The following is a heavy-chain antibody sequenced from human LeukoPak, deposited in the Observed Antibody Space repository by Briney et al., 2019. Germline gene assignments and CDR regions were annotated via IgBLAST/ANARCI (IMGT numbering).Heavy chain of an antibody. Sequence: GGSLRLSCAASGFTFSGYGMHWVRQAPGKGLEWVALISYDGSSIYYADSVKGRFTISRANSENTLYLQMNSLRAEDTAVYYCARTFHSGSYLPDYWGQGTLVTVSS. CDR3: ARTFHSGSYLPDY. D-gene: IGHD1-26*01. J-gene: IGHJ4*02. V-gene: IGHV3-30*03. CDR2: ISYDGSSI. CDR1: GFTFSGYG.